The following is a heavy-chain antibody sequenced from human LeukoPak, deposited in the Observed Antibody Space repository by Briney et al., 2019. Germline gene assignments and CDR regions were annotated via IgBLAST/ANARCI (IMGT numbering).Heavy chain of an antibody. D-gene: IGHD3-10*01. Sequence: SETLSLTWAVYGGSFSGYYWSWIRQPPGKGLEWIGEINHSGSTNYNPSLKSRVTISVDTSKNQFSLKLRSTTAADTAVYYCARLGRLWSTMVRPFDYWGQGTLVTVSS. CDR2: INHSGST. V-gene: IGHV4-34*01. CDR1: GGSFSGYY. J-gene: IGHJ4*02. CDR3: ARLGRLWSTMVRPFDY.